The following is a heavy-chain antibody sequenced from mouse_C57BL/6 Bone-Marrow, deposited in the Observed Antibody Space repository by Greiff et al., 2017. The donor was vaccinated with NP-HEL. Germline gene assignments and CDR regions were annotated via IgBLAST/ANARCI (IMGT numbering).Heavy chain of an antibody. V-gene: IGHV5-16*01. J-gene: IGHJ2*01. CDR2: INYDGSST. Sequence: EVKVEESEGGLVQPGSSMKLSCTASGFTFSDYYMAWVRQVPEKGLEWVANINYDGSSTYYLDSLKSRFIISRDNAKNILYLQMSSLKSEDTATYYCARAHYYGSSYRFDYWGQGTTLTDSS. CDR3: ARAHYYGSSYRFDY. D-gene: IGHD1-1*01. CDR1: GFTFSDYY.